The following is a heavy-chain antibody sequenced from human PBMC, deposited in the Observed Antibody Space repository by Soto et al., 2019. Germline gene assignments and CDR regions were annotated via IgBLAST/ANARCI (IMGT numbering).Heavy chain of an antibody. CDR2: ISYDGSNK. V-gene: IGHV3-30*18. CDR3: AKDMVTLGFDY. J-gene: IGHJ4*02. Sequence: QVQLVESGGGVVQPGRSLRLSCAASGFTFSSYGMHWVRQAPGKGLEWVAVISYDGSNKYYADSVKGRFTISRDNSKNTLYLQMNSLRAEDTAVYYCAKDMVTLGFDYGGQGTLVTVSS. D-gene: IGHD2-21*02. CDR1: GFTFSSYG.